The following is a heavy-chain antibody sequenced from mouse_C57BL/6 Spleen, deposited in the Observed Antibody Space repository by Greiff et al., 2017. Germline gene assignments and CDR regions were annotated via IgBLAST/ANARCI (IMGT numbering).Heavy chain of an antibody. D-gene: IGHD1-1*01. J-gene: IGHJ2*01. CDR1: GFTFSSYT. V-gene: IGHV5-9*01. CDR2: ISGGGGNT. Sequence: EVKVEESGGGLVKPGGSLKLSCAASGFTFSSYTMSWVRQTPEKRLEWVATISGGGGNTYYPDSVKGRFTISRDNAKNTLYLQMSSLRSEDTALYYCASFITFYYFDYWGQGTTLTVSS. CDR3: ASFITFYYFDY.